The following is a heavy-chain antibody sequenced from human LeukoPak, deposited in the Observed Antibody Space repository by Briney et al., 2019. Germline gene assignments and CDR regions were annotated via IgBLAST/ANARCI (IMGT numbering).Heavy chain of an antibody. V-gene: IGHV3-23*01. CDR3: AKAGVAAADDYFDY. CDR2: ISGSGGST. Sequence: GGSLRLSCAASGFTFSSYAMSWVRQAPGKGLEWVSAISGSGGSTYYPASVRGRFTVSRDNSKDTLYLQMNSLRAEDTAVYYCAKAGVAAADDYFDYWGQGTLVTVSS. J-gene: IGHJ4*02. D-gene: IGHD6-13*01. CDR1: GFTFSSYA.